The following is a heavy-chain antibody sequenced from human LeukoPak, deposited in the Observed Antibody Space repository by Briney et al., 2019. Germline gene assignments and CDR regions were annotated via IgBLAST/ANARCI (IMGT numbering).Heavy chain of an antibody. D-gene: IGHD3-22*01. J-gene: IGHJ4*02. CDR3: ARQKLYDSSGYFDS. CDR2: IYYSGST. V-gene: IGHV4-59*08. Sequence: SETLSLTCTVSGGSISSYYWSWIRQPPGKGLEWIGYIYYSGSTNYNPSLKSRVTISVDTSKNQFSLKLSSVTAADTAVYYCARQKLYDSSGYFDSWGQGTLVTVSS. CDR1: GGSISSYY.